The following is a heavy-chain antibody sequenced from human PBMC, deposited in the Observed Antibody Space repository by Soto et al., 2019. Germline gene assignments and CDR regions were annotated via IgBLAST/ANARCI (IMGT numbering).Heavy chain of an antibody. V-gene: IGHV3-15*07. CDR3: TTPYYDFWSGYFAVDANYGMAV. Sequence: PGGSLRLCCAASGFTFSNAWMNWVRQAPGKGLEWVGRIKSKTDGGTTDYAAPVKGRFTISRDDSKNTLYLQMNSLKTEDTAVYYCTTPYYDFWSGYFAVDANYGMAVWGQGTTVTVSS. J-gene: IGHJ6*02. D-gene: IGHD3-3*01. CDR2: IKSKTDGGTT. CDR1: GFTFSNAW.